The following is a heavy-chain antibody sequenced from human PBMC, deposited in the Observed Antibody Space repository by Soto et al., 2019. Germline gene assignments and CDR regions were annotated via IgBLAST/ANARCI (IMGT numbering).Heavy chain of an antibody. Sequence: SETLSLTCNVSGASLSRYYWSWIRQPPGKGLEWIGRIYATGDTDYNPSLKSRISMSVDMSKKQFSLTLRSVTAADAAIYYCVRDGTKNLRDRFEPWGRGILVTSPQ. J-gene: IGHJ5*02. CDR1: GASLSRYY. CDR2: IYATGDT. D-gene: IGHD1-26*01. V-gene: IGHV4-4*07. CDR3: VRDGTKNLRDRFEP.